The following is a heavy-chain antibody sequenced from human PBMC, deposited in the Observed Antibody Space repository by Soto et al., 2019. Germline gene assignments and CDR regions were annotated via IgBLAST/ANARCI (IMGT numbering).Heavy chain of an antibody. CDR1: GFTFSSYA. V-gene: IGHV3-64D*06. D-gene: IGHD6-13*01. CDR3: VRDRIAAAGTADY. J-gene: IGHJ4*02. CDR2: ISSNGGST. Sequence: PGGSLRLSCSASGFTFSSYAMHWVRQAPGKGLEYVSAISSNGGSTYYADSVKGRFTISRDNSKNTLYLQMSSLRAEDTAVYYCVRDRIAAAGTADYWGQVTLVTVSS.